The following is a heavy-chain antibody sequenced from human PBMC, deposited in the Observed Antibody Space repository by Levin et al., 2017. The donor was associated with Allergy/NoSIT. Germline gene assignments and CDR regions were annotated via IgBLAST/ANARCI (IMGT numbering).Heavy chain of an antibody. V-gene: IGHV1-18*01. J-gene: IGHJ4*02. Sequence: ASVKVSCKASGYTFTSYGISWVRQAPGQGLEWMGWISAYNGDTNYAQKLQGRVTMTTDTSTSTAYMELRSLRSDDTAVYYCARVGDYGGNSRVSDYWGQGTLVTVSS. CDR2: ISAYNGDT. D-gene: IGHD4-23*01. CDR3: ARVGDYGGNSRVSDY. CDR1: GYTFTSYG.